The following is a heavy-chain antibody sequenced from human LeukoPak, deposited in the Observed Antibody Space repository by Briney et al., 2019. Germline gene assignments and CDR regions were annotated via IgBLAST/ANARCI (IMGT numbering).Heavy chain of an antibody. D-gene: IGHD6-13*01. CDR1: GGSFSGYY. CDR3: ARVGRGYSSSWYDY. V-gene: IGHV4-34*01. Sequence: PSETLSLTCAVYGGSFSGYYWSWIRQPPGKGLEWIGEINHSGSTNYNPSLKSRVTISVDTSKNQFSLKLSSVTAADTAVYYCARVGRGYSSSWYDYWGQGTLVTVSS. J-gene: IGHJ4*02. CDR2: INHSGST.